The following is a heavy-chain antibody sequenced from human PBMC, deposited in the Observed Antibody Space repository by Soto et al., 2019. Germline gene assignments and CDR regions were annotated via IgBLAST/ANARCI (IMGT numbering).Heavy chain of an antibody. Sequence: SETLSLTCTISGGSIRSYYWSWIRPPPGKGLEWIGNIYYRGSTNYNPSLKSQVTIPGDTSKNQFSLKLSSVTVADTAVYYCARLRLVIWFGEFPTFNNWFDPWGQGTLVTVSS. J-gene: IGHJ5*02. V-gene: IGHV4-59*08. CDR3: ARLRLVIWFGEFPTFNNWFDP. CDR1: GGSIRSYY. CDR2: IYYRGST. D-gene: IGHD3-10*01.